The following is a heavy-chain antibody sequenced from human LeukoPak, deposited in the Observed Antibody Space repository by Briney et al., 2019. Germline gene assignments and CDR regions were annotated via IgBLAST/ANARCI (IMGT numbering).Heavy chain of an antibody. CDR3: ARDQSAVGAPFDY. CDR1: GFTFSDHY. J-gene: IGHJ4*02. CDR2: TRNKANSYTT. Sequence: GGSLRLSCAASGFTFSDHYMDWVRQAPGKGLEWVGRTRNKANSYTTEYAASVKGRFTISRDDSKNSLYLQMNSLRAEDTAVYYCARDQSAVGAPFDYWGQGTLVTVSS. D-gene: IGHD1-26*01. V-gene: IGHV3-72*01.